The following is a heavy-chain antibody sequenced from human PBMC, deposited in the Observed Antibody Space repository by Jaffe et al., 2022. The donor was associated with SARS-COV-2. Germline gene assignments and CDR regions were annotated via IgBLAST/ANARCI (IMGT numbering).Heavy chain of an antibody. CDR3: ARGPNGANSGNFNY. J-gene: IGHJ4*02. CDR1: GFTFSSHW. Sequence: EVQLVESGGGLVQPGGSLRLSCAASGFTFSSHWMNWVRQAPGKGLEWVANIKQDGSEIYYADSVKGRFSISRDNAKNSLYLQMNSLSAEDTAVYYCARGPNGANSGNFNYWGQGTLVTVSS. D-gene: IGHD4-17*01. CDR2: IKQDGSEI. V-gene: IGHV3-7*01.